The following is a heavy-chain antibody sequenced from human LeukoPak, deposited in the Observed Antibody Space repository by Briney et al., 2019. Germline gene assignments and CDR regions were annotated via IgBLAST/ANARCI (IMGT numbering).Heavy chain of an antibody. J-gene: IGHJ3*02. CDR2: ISSSGTTV. CDR1: GFTFSSYE. D-gene: IGHD6-13*01. Sequence: PGGSLRLSCAASGFTFSSYEMNWVRQAPGKGLEWVSYISSSGTTVYYADSVKGRFTISRDNAKNSLFLQMDSLRAEDTAVYYCARDRDYSSTWVHDAFDIWGQGTMDTVSS. CDR3: ARDRDYSSTWVHDAFDI. V-gene: IGHV3-48*03.